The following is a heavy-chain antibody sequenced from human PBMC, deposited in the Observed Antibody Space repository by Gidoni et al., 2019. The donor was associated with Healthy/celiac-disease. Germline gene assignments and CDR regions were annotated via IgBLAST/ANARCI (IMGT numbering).Heavy chain of an antibody. D-gene: IGHD3-3*01. CDR3: ARATSPYIRGYFQH. CDR2: INHSGST. V-gene: IGHV4-34*01. Sequence: QVQLQQWGAGLLQPSETLSLTCAVYGGSFSGYYWSWIRQPPGKGLEWSGEINHSGSTNYNPSLKSRVTISVDTSKNQFSLKLSSVTAADTAVYYCARATSPYIRGYFQHWGQGTLVTVSS. J-gene: IGHJ1*01. CDR1: GGSFSGYY.